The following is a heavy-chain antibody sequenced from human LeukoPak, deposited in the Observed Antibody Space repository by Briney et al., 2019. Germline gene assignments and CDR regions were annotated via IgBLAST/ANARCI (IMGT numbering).Heavy chain of an antibody. J-gene: IGHJ3*02. Sequence: GGSLRLSCAVSGFTFSSYWMSWVRQAPGKGLEWVATIKQDGSEKYYVDSVKGRFTISRDNAKNSLYLQMNSLRAEDTAVYYCARDQGGMTLVGNAFDIWGQGTMVTVSS. CDR3: ARDQGGMTLVGNAFDI. CDR1: GFTFSSYW. D-gene: IGHD3-16*01. CDR2: IKQDGSEK. V-gene: IGHV3-7*01.